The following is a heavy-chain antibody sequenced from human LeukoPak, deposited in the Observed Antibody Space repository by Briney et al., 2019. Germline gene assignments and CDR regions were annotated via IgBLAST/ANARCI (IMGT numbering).Heavy chain of an antibody. Sequence: SETLSLTCTVSGGSISSYYWSWIRQPPGKGLEWIGYIYYSGSTNYNPSLKSRVTISVDTSKNQFSLKLSSVTAADTAVYYCARDRGYSGSYHWFDPWGQGTLVTVSS. CDR1: GGSISSYY. J-gene: IGHJ5*02. CDR3: ARDRGYSGSYHWFDP. D-gene: IGHD1-26*01. CDR2: IYYSGST. V-gene: IGHV4-59*01.